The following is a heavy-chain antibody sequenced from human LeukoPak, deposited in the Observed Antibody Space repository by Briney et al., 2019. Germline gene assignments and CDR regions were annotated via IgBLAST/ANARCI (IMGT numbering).Heavy chain of an antibody. V-gene: IGHV4-34*01. D-gene: IGHD3-10*01. CDR1: GGSFSGYY. CDR2: INHSGST. Sequence: PSETLSLTCAVYGGSFSGYYWSWIRQPPGKGLEWIGEINHSGSTNYNPSLKSRVTISVDTSKNQFSLKLSSVTAVDTAVYYCARGRNYYGSGSYYRVGSYSDYWGQGSLVTVSS. J-gene: IGHJ4*02. CDR3: ARGRNYYGSGSYYRVGSYSDY.